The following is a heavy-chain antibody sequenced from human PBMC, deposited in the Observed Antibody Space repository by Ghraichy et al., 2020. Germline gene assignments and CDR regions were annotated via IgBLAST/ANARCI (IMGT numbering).Heavy chain of an antibody. D-gene: IGHD6-19*01. CDR1: GFTFSNHA. V-gene: IGHV3-23*01. CDR2: IDGTTTNT. Sequence: GGSLRLSCTASGFTFSNHAMSWVRQGPGKGLEWVATIDGTTTNTHYADSVQGRFTISRDNSKNTLYLHMSSLRAEDTAVYHCATWLAHHFDYLGQGTLVTASS. CDR3: ATWLAHHFDY. J-gene: IGHJ4*02.